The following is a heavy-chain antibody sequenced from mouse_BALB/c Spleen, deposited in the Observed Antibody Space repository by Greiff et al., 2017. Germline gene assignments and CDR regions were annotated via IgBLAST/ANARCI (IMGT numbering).Heavy chain of an antibody. CDR2: INPSTGYT. D-gene: IGHD2-4*01. J-gene: IGHJ4*01. CDR1: GYTFTSYW. Sequence: QVQLKQSGAELAKPGASVKMSCKASGYTFTSYWMHWVKQRPGQGLEWIGYINPSTGYTEYNQKFKDKATLTADKSSSTAYMQLSSLTSEDSAVYYCASLYDYDSGAMDYWGQGTSVTVSS. CDR3: ASLYDYDSGAMDY. V-gene: IGHV1-7*01.